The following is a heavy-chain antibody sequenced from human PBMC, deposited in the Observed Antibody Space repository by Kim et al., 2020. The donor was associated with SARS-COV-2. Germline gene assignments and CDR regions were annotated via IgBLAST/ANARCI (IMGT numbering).Heavy chain of an antibody. CDR2: IRSKAYGGTT. D-gene: IGHD2-2*01. Sequence: GGSLRLSCTASGFTFGDYAMSWVRQAPGKGLEWVGFIRSKAYGGTTEYAASVKGRFTISRDDSKSIAYLQMNSLKTEDTAVYYCTRDEVYIVVVPAASLNAKSYYYYGMDVWGQGTTVTVSS. CDR1: GFTFGDYA. CDR3: TRDEVYIVVVPAASLNAKSYYYYGMDV. V-gene: IGHV3-49*04. J-gene: IGHJ6*02.